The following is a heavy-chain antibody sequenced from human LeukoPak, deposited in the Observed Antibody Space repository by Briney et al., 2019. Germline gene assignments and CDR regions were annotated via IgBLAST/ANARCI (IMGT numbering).Heavy chain of an antibody. CDR1: GYTFTSYG. CDR3: ARAYRYGGNFDY. CDR2: IIPIFGTA. J-gene: IGHJ4*02. V-gene: IGHV1-69*13. D-gene: IGHD4-23*01. Sequence: ASVKVSCKASGYTFTSYGITWVRQAPGQGLEWMGGIIPIFGTANYAQKFQGRVTITADESTSTAYMELSSLRSEDTAVYYCARAYRYGGNFDYWGQGTLVTVSS.